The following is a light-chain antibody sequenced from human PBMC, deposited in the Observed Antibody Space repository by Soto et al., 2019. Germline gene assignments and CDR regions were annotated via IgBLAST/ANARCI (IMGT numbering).Light chain of an antibody. Sequence: EVVMTQSPATLSVSPGERVTLSCRASQSLSSNLVWYQQRPGQAPRLLIYGASTRATGIPARFSGSGSGTEFTLTISRLQSEDSAVYYWQQSGATFGQGTKVEI. CDR2: GAS. J-gene: IGKJ1*01. CDR1: QSLSSN. CDR3: QQSGAT. V-gene: IGKV3-15*01.